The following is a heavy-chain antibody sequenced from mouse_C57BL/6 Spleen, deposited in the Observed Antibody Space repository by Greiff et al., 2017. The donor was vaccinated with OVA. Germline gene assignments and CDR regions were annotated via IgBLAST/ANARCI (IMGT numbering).Heavy chain of an antibody. CDR2: IDPENGDT. CDR1: GFNIKDDY. D-gene: IGHD1-1*01. CDR3: AREDYYGCSSAMDY. Sequence: VQLQQSGAELVRPGDSVKLSCTASGFNIKDDYMHWVKQRPAQGLEWIGWIDPENGDTEYASKFQGKANITADTSSNTAYMELRSLTSESSSVYYSAREDYYGCSSAMDYWGQGTSVTVSS. J-gene: IGHJ4*01. V-gene: IGHV14-4*01.